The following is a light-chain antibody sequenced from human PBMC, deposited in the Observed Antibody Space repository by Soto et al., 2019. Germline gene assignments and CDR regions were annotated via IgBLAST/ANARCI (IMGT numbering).Light chain of an antibody. Sequence: EIVMTQSPATLSVSPGERATLSCRASQSVHSNYLAWYQQKPGQAPRLLIYGASSRATGIPDRFSVSGSGTDFTLTISRLEPEDSAVYYCQQFGASRTFGQGTKVDIK. CDR1: QSVHSNY. CDR2: GAS. CDR3: QQFGASRT. V-gene: IGKV3-20*01. J-gene: IGKJ1*01.